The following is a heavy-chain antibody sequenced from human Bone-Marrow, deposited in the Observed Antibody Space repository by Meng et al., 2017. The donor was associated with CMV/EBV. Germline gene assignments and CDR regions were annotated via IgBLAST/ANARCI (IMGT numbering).Heavy chain of an antibody. CDR3: AKSVNIAARPAYYYGMDV. Sequence: GESLKISCAASGFTFSSYAMSWVRQAPGKGLEWVSAISGSGGSTYYADSVKGRFTISRDNSKNTLYLQMNSLRAEDTAVYYCAKSVNIAARPAYYYGMDVCGQGTTVTVSS. V-gene: IGHV3-23*01. CDR2: ISGSGGST. J-gene: IGHJ6*02. D-gene: IGHD6-6*01. CDR1: GFTFSSYA.